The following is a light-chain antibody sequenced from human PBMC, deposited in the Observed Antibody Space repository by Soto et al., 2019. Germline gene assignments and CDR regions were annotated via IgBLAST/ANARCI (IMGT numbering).Light chain of an antibody. CDR3: QQYYNWPPRIT. V-gene: IGKV3-15*01. J-gene: IGKJ5*01. Sequence: IMVSKSPTPLSLSPGERATLSCRALQSVSSNFAWYQQKPGQAPRLLIYGASTRASGPPARFSGSGSGTEFTLTISSLQSEDFAVYYCQQYYNWPPRITFGQGTRLAIK. CDR2: GAS. CDR1: QSVSSN.